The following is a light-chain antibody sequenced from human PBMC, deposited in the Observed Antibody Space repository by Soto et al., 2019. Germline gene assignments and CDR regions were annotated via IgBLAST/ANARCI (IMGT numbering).Light chain of an antibody. Sequence: DIVMTQSPDSLAVSLGERATINCKSSQSVLYSSNNKNYLAWYQQKSGQPPKLLIYWASTRESGVPDRFSGSGSGTDFTLTISSLQAEDVAVYYCQQYYNPPYTFGQGTKLEIK. V-gene: IGKV4-1*01. CDR1: QSVLYSSNNKNY. CDR2: WAS. CDR3: QQYYNPPYT. J-gene: IGKJ2*01.